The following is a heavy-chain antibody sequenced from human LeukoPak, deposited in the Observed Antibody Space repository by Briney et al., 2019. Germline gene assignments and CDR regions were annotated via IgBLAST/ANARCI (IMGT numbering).Heavy chain of an antibody. J-gene: IGHJ3*02. D-gene: IGHD3-16*01. Sequence: PSQTLSLTCSVSGGSISSDGYYWSWIRQSKGKGLEWIGSIYHSGTTYYNPSLKSRVTISVDRSKKHFSLKLNSVTAADTAVYYCARDPLGLQDDAFDIWGQGTMVTVSS. CDR1: GGSISSDGYY. V-gene: IGHV4-30-2*06. CDR2: IYHSGTT. CDR3: ARDPLGLQDDAFDI.